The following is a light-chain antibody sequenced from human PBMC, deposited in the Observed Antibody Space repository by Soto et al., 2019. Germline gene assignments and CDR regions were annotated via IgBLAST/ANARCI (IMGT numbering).Light chain of an antibody. V-gene: IGLV2-23*01. J-gene: IGLJ2*01. CDR2: EGI. Sequence: QSALTQPASVSGSPGQSITISCTGTSSDVGSYNLVSWYQQHPGKAPKLMIYEGIKRPSGVSNRSSGSKSGNTASLTISGLQAEDEADYYCCPYAGSSTDVVFGGGTKLTVL. CDR3: CPYAGSSTDVV. CDR1: SSDVGSYNL.